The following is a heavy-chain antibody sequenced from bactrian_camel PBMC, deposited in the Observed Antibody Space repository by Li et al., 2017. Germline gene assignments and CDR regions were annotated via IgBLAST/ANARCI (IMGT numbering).Heavy chain of an antibody. J-gene: IGHJ4*01. CDR1: RYTYITTC. CDR3: AADPGRAMRLWQFIACDRYNY. V-gene: IGHV3-3*01. Sequence: HVQLVESGGGLVQPGGSLRLSCVGARYTYITTCMAWFRQGPGTEREGVATIYPSDDGRHYADSVKGRFFISRDTAKNTVYLQMNSLKPEDTAVYYCAADPGRAMRLWQFIACDRYNYWGQGTQVTVS. CDR2: IYPSDDGR. D-gene: IGHD4*01.